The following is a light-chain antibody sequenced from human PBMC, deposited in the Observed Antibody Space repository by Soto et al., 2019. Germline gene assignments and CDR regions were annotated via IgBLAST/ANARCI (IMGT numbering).Light chain of an antibody. Sequence: EKVLKQSPSALSLSPGDRATLSCRASQSVSSYLACYQQKPGQAPMLLIYDASKRATGIPDRFSGSGSATDFTLTISSLEPEDLGVYYCQHRINWPLTFGQGTRLEIK. CDR3: QHRINWPLT. V-gene: IGKV3-11*01. CDR2: DAS. CDR1: QSVSSY. J-gene: IGKJ5*01.